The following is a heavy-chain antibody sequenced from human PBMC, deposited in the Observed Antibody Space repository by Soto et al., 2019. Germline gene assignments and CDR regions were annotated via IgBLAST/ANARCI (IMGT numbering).Heavy chain of an antibody. J-gene: IGHJ2*01. CDR2: IYYSGST. D-gene: IGHD3-22*01. CDR1: GGSISSYY. V-gene: IGHV4-59*01. Sequence: SETLSLTCTVSGGSISSYYWSWIRQPPGKGLEWIGYIYYSGSTNYNPSLKSRVTISVDTSKNQFSLKLSSVTAADTAVYYCARVGDSSGFVWYFDLWGRGTLVTVSS. CDR3: ARVGDSSGFVWYFDL.